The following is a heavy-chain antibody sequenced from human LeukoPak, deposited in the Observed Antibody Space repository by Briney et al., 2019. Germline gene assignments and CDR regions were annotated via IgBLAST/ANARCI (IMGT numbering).Heavy chain of an antibody. D-gene: IGHD2-21*01. Sequence: GGSLRLSCATSGIHFSDSRMTSVRQAPGKGLQWVANVNRDGTEKHFLDSVEGRFTISRDNANKALYLQMSSLTPQDTAVYFCVRGDWYFESGGQGALVTVSS. CDR2: VNRDGTEK. J-gene: IGHJ4*02. CDR3: VRGDWYFES. V-gene: IGHV3-7*04. CDR1: GIHFSDSR.